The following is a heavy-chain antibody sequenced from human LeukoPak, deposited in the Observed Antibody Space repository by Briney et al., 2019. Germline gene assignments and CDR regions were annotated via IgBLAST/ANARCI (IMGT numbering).Heavy chain of an antibody. Sequence: ASVKVSCKASGGTFSSYAISWVQQAPGQGLEWMGGIIPIFGTANYAQKFQGRVTITADESTSTAYMELSSLRSEDTAVYYCARDRTLDGEAGYFDYWGQGTLVTVSS. J-gene: IGHJ4*02. CDR3: ARDRTLDGEAGYFDY. CDR2: IIPIFGTA. D-gene: IGHD6-19*01. CDR1: GGTFSSYA. V-gene: IGHV1-69*13.